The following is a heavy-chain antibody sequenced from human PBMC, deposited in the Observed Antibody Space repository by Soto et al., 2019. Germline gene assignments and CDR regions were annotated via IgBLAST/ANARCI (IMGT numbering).Heavy chain of an antibody. J-gene: IGHJ4*02. CDR2: IYPGDSDT. Sequence: PGESLKISCKGSGYSFTSYWIGWVRQMPGKGLEWMGIIYPGDSDTRYSPSFQGQVTISADKSISTAYLQWSSLKASDTAMYYCARGAHHYYYDSSGYYKDYWGQGTLVTVSS. V-gene: IGHV5-51*01. CDR3: ARGAHHYYYDSSGYYKDY. CDR1: GYSFTSYW. D-gene: IGHD3-22*01.